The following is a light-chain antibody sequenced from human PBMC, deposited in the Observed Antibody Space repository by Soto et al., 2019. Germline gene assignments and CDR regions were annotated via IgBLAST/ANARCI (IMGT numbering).Light chain of an antibody. J-gene: IGKJ5*01. V-gene: IGKV1-5*03. CDR3: QQYNSYPIT. CDR2: KAS. CDR1: QSISSW. Sequence: IQMSQSPSTLSATVGGRVTISCRASQSISSWLAWYQQKPGKAPKLLIYKASSLESGVPSRFSGSGSGTEFTLTISSLQPDDFATYYCQQYNSYPITFGQGTRLE.